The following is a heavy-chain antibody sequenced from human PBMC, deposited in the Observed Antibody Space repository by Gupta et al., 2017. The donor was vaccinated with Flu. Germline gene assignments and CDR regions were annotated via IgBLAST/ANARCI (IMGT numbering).Heavy chain of an antibody. D-gene: IGHD5-12*01. CDR2: ISGDGGRT. J-gene: IGHJ4*02. Sequence: EVQLVESGGGLVQPGGSLRLSCAASGFPFSTSWMPWVRPVPGKGLVWVSRISGDGGRTNDADAVKGRFTITRDQSKKTLLRQMNRARDEDTAIYYWARAAGGWLQGDSWGQGTLVTVSS. V-gene: IGHV3-74*01. CDR1: GFPFSTSW. CDR3: ARAAGGWLQGDS.